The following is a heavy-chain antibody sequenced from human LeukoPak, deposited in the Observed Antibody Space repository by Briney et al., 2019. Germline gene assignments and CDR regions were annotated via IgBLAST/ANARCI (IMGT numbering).Heavy chain of an antibody. CDR2: IYYSGST. CDR3: GRGGGIAFDY. D-gene: IGHD2-15*01. V-gene: IGHV4-59*01. Sequence: ASETLSHTCTVSGGSLSSYYRSWMRQPPGKGLEWIGYIYYSGSTNYNPSLKSRVTISVDTSKDQFTLKDSSVYASDKAGYYSGRGGGIAFDYCCHQTPVTVSS. J-gene: IGHJ4*01. CDR1: GGSLSSYY.